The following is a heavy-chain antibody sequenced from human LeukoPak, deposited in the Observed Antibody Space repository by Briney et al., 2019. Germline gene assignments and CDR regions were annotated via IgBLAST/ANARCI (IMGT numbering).Heavy chain of an antibody. CDR2: ISSSSSYI. J-gene: IGHJ6*01. Sequence: GGSLRLSCAASGFTFSSYSMNWVRQAPGKGLEWVSSISSSSSYIYYAASVKGGFTISRDNAKTSLYLQMNSLRGEDTAVYYCAGDYDILTGYAPYYYYGMDVWGKGTTVTVSS. CDR3: AGDYDILTGYAPYYYYGMDV. CDR1: GFTFSSYS. D-gene: IGHD3-9*01. V-gene: IGHV3-21*01.